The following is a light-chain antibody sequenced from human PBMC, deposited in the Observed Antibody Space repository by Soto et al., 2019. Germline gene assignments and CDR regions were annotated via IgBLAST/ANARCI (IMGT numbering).Light chain of an antibody. Sequence: SSVSAYVGNRVTISCRASQSFSTYLNWCPQKPGRAPKLVIHSSSCLQSGVPPRFSGSGSGTEFTLTISSLQPDDFATYYCQHYNIYSEAFGQVTMV. J-gene: IGKJ1*01. V-gene: IGKV1-5*01. CDR1: QSFSTY. CDR3: QHYNIYSEA. CDR2: SSS.